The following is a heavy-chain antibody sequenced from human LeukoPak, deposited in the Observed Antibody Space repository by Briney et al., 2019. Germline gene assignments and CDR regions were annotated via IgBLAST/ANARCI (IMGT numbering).Heavy chain of an antibody. CDR2: INPNSGGT. V-gene: IGHV1-2*02. CDR3: ARDHYGSGSLIDY. Sequence: GASVKVSCKASGYTFTGYYMHWVRQAPGQGLEWMGWINPNSGGTNYAQKFQGRVTMTRDTSISTAYMELSRLRSDDTAVYYCARDHYGSGSLIDYWGQGTLVTVSS. CDR1: GYTFTGYY. J-gene: IGHJ4*02. D-gene: IGHD3-10*01.